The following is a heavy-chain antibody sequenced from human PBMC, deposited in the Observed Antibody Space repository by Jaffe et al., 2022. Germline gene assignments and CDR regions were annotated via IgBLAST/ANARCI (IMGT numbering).Heavy chain of an antibody. CDR1: GFTFSSYG. J-gene: IGHJ4*02. Sequence: QVQLVESGGGVVQPGGSLRLSCAASGFTFSSYGMHWVRQAPGKGLEWVAFIRYDGSNKYYADSVKGRFTISRDNSKNTLYLQMNSLRAEDTAVYYCAKDAVLEAAAGLYFDYWGQGTLVTVSS. CDR3: AKDAVLEAAAGLYFDY. D-gene: IGHD6-13*01. V-gene: IGHV3-30*02. CDR2: IRYDGSNK.